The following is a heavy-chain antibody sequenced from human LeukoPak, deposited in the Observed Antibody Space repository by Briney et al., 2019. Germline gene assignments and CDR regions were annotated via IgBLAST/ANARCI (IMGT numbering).Heavy chain of an antibody. CDR1: GYTFTSYD. CDR3: ARGLGYDSSGYYYYYYYYMDV. J-gene: IGHJ6*03. D-gene: IGHD3-22*01. Sequence: GASVKVSCKASGYTFTSYDINWVRQATGQGLEWMGWMNPNSGNTGYAQKFQGRVTMTRNTSISTAYMELSSLRSEDTAVYYCARGLGYDSSGYYYYYYYYMDVWGKGTTVTISS. V-gene: IGHV1-8*01. CDR2: MNPNSGNT.